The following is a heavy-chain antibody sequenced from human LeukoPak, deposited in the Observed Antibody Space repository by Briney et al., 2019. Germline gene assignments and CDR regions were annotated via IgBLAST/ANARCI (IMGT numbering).Heavy chain of an antibody. CDR1: GGSISSYY. Sequence: PSETLSLTCTVSGGSISSYYWSWIRQPPGKGLEWIGYIYYSGSTNYNPSLKSRVTISVDTSKNQFSLKLSSVTAGDTAVYYCARGVFVGYSYGYGFDYWGQGTLVTVSS. J-gene: IGHJ4*02. D-gene: IGHD5-18*01. CDR3: ARGVFVGYSYGYGFDY. V-gene: IGHV4-59*01. CDR2: IYYSGST.